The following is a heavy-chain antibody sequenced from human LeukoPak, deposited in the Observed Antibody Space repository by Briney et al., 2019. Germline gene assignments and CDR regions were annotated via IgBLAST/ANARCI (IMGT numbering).Heavy chain of an antibody. CDR3: ARVKFPLYYYDSSGSKYYFDY. CDR1: GGSFGGYY. Sequence: SETLSLTCAVYGGSFGGYYWSWIRQPPGKGLEWIGEINDSGSTNYIPSLKSRVTISVDRSKNQFSLWLSSVTAADTAVYYCARVKFPLYYYDSSGSKYYFDYWGQGTLVTVSS. D-gene: IGHD3-22*01. J-gene: IGHJ4*02. V-gene: IGHV4-34*01. CDR2: INDSGST.